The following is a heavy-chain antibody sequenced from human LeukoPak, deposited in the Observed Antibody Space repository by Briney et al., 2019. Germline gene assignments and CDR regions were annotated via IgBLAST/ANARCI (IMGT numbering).Heavy chain of an antibody. CDR3: ARDNRNYDILTGRMGYYYYMDV. CDR2: INPNSGGT. J-gene: IGHJ6*03. D-gene: IGHD3-9*01. Sequence: GASVKVSCKASGYTFTSYGISWVRQAPGQGLEWMGWINPNSGGTNYAQKFQGRVTMTRDTSISTAYMELSRLRSDDTAVYYCARDNRNYDILTGRMGYYYYMDVWGKGTTVTISS. CDR1: GYTFTSYG. V-gene: IGHV1-2*02.